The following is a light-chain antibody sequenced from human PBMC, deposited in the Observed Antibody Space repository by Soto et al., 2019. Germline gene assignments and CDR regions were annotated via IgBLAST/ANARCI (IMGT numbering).Light chain of an antibody. Sequence: SYELTQPLSVSVSLGQTARITCGGNNVGSKNVHGYQQKPAQALVLVINRDSNSTSGILEGFSASNSGNTATLTISRAQAGDDDAYYCQVWDSSTARVFGGGTKLTVL. V-gene: IGLV3-9*01. CDR1: NVGSKN. CDR3: QVWDSSTARV. CDR2: RDS. J-gene: IGLJ3*02.